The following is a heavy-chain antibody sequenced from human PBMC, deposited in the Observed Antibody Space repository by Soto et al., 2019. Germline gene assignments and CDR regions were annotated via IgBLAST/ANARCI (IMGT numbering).Heavy chain of an antibody. D-gene: IGHD2-15*01. CDR3: AKSCEKGPWCAFEI. J-gene: IGHJ3*02. Sequence: PGGSLRLSCAASGFTFSNYAMSWVRQAPVKGLEWVSAISGSGANTYYADSVKGRFTISRDNSKNTLFLQMNSLRAEDTAVYYCAKSCEKGPWCAFEIWGQGTMVNV. CDR2: ISGSGANT. CDR1: GFTFSNYA. V-gene: IGHV3-23*01.